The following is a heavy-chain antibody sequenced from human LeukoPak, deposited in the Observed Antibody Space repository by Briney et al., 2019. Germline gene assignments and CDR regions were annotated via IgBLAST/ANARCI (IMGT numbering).Heavy chain of an antibody. CDR2: ISSSSSYI. Sequence: GGSLRLSCAASGVTFSSYSMNWVRQAPGQGLEWVSSISSSSSYIYYADSVKGRFTISRDNAKNSLYLQMNSLRAEDTTVYYCARHFDLYYGMDVWGQGTTVTVSS. CDR1: GVTFSSYS. J-gene: IGHJ6*02. CDR3: ARHFDLYYGMDV. D-gene: IGHD3-9*01. V-gene: IGHV3-21*01.